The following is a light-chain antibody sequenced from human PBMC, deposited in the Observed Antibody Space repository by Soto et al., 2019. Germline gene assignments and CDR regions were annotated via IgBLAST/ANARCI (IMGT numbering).Light chain of an antibody. CDR2: DVS. Sequence: SALPQPASLYGSPGQSITISCTGTSSDVGTYNFVSWYQQHPGKAPKLMIYDVSNRPSGVSDRFSGSKSGNTASLAISGLQAEDEADYYCSSYRGSSTYVFGTGTKVTVL. CDR1: SSDVGTYNF. J-gene: IGLJ1*01. V-gene: IGLV2-14*01. CDR3: SSYRGSSTYV.